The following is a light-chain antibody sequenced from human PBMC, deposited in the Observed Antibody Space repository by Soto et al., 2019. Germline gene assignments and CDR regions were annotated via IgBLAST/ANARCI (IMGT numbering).Light chain of an antibody. CDR3: SSYTSSSTVA. J-gene: IGLJ1*01. Sequence: QSALTQPPSASGSPGQSVAISCTGTSSDVGGYNYVSWYQQHPGKAPKLMIYEVNKRPSGVPDRFSGSKSGNTASLTVSGLQAEDEADYYCSSYTSSSTVAFGTGTKVTVL. CDR1: SSDVGGYNY. V-gene: IGLV2-8*01. CDR2: EVN.